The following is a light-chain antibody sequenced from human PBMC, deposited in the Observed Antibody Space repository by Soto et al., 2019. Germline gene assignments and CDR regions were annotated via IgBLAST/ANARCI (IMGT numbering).Light chain of an antibody. V-gene: IGKV1-9*01. CDR3: QRVNSSPFT. Sequence: DIQLTQSPSFLSASVGDRLTITCRARQDIRSYLAWYQQKPGKAPNLLIYTVSPLQSWVPPRFSGSRSGTGFTLTISRLRAEEFATYCCQRVNSSPFTFGGGTKGEI. CDR2: TVS. CDR1: QDIRSY. J-gene: IGKJ4*01.